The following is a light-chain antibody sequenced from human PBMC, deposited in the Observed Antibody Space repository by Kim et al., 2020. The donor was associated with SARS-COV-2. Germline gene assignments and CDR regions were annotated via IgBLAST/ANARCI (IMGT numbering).Light chain of an antibody. V-gene: IGKV3-15*01. CDR1: QSVRTN. J-gene: IGKJ4*01. CDR3: QEYNNWPPLT. Sequence: EVVMTQSPATLSVSPGERATISCRASQSVRTNLAWYQQRPGQVPRLLIYGESTRATGIPARYSASGSGTEFSLTISSLQSEDFAIYFCQEYNNWPPLTFGAGTKVDIK. CDR2: GES.